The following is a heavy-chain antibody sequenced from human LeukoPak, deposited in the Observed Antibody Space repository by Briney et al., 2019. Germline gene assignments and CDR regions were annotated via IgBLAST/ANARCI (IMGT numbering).Heavy chain of an antibody. D-gene: IGHD6-19*01. V-gene: IGHV3-30*04. CDR3: ARGRSSGYYYMDV. J-gene: IGHJ6*03. CDR1: AFTFSRYA. Sequence: GGSLRLSCAASAFTFSRYAMHWVRQAPGKGLECVTLISYDGSHKDYADSVKGRFTISRDNAKNSLYLQMNSLRAEDTAVYYCARGRSSGYYYMDVWGKGTTVTISS. CDR2: ISYDGSHK.